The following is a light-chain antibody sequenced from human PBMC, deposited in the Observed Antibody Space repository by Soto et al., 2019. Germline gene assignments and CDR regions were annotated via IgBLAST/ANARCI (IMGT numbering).Light chain of an antibody. Sequence: QSALTQPPSASGSPGQSVTISCTGTSSDVGGYNYVSWYQQYPGRAPKLMIYEVTKRPSGVPDRFSGSKSGHTASLTVSGLQAEDEADYYCSSYAASNHFYFVFGGGTQLTVL. J-gene: IGLJ3*02. V-gene: IGLV2-8*01. CDR1: SSDVGGYNY. CDR2: EVT. CDR3: SSYAASNHFYFV.